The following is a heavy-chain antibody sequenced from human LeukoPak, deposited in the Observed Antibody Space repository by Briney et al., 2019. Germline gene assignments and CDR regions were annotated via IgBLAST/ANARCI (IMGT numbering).Heavy chain of an antibody. V-gene: IGHV1-69*06. Sequence: SSGNFSCKASGVTFSSYAISWVRQAPEQGHEWMGGIIPVFGTANYAQKFQGRVTITADKSTSTAYMELSSLRSEDTAVYYCARDPNWDAFDIWGPGTMVTVSS. CDR3: ARDPNWDAFDI. CDR2: IIPVFGTA. D-gene: IGHD1-1*01. J-gene: IGHJ3*02. CDR1: GVTFSSYA.